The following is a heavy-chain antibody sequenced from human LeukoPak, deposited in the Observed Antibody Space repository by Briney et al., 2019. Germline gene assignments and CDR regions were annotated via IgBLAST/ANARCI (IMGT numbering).Heavy chain of an antibody. CDR2: ISSSGSPI. D-gene: IGHD6-13*01. V-gene: IGHV3-48*04. CDR1: GFTFSSYA. Sequence: PGGSLRLSCAASGFTFSSYAMSWVRQAPGKGLEWVSYISSSGSPISYADSVEGRFTISRDNAKNSLYLQMNSLRAEDTAVYYCARVGVIVAAGTCDYWGQGTLVTVSS. CDR3: ARVGVIVAAGTCDY. J-gene: IGHJ4*02.